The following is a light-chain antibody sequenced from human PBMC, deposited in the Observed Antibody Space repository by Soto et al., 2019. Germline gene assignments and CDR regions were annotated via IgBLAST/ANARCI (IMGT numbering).Light chain of an antibody. CDR3: QQYGGSPRT. CDR2: GAS. V-gene: IGKV3-20*01. Sequence: EIVLTQSPGTLSLSPGEGATLSCRASQSVSSSLAWYQQKRGQAPRLLIHGASSRATGIPDRFSRSGSGTDFTLTISRLEPEDFAVYYCQQYGGSPRTFGQGTKVEVK. J-gene: IGKJ1*01. CDR1: QSVSSS.